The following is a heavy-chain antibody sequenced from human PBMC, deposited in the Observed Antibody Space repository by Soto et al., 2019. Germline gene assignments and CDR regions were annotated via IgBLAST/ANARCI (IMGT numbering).Heavy chain of an antibody. J-gene: IGHJ5*02. CDR2: TYYRSKWYN. V-gene: IGHV6-1*01. CDR3: ARGALYRSSNWFDP. CDR1: GDSVSSNSAA. D-gene: IGHD6-6*01. Sequence: XQTLSLTCAISGDSVSSNSAAWNLIRQSPSRGLEWLGRTYYRSKWYNDYAVSVKSRITINPDTSKNQFSLQLNSVTPEDTAVYYCARGALYRSSNWFDPWGQGTLVTVSS.